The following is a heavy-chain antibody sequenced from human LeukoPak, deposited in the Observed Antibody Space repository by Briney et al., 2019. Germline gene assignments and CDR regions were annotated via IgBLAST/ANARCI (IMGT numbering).Heavy chain of an antibody. J-gene: IGHJ5*02. CDR3: ARDKGYCTNGVCYYNWFDP. D-gene: IGHD2-8*01. CDR1: GGSFSGYY. V-gene: IGHV4-34*01. Sequence: SETLSLTCAVYGGSFSGYYWSWIRQPPGKGLEWIGEINHSGSTNYNPSLKSRVTISVDTSKNQFSLKLSSVTAADTAVYYCARDKGYCTNGVCYYNWFDPWGQGTLVTVSS. CDR2: INHSGST.